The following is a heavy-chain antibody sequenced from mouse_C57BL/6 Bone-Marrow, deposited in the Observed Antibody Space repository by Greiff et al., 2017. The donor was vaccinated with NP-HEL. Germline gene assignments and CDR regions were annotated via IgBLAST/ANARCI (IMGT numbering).Heavy chain of an antibody. V-gene: IGHV5-17*01. Sequence: DVMLVESGGGLVKPGGSLKLSCAASGFTFSDYGMHWVRQAPEKGLEWVAYISSGSSTIYYVDTVKGRFTISRDNAKNTLFLQMTSLRSEDTARYYCARDYYGKPWYAMDYWGQGTSVTVSS. J-gene: IGHJ4*01. CDR2: ISSGSSTI. CDR3: ARDYYGKPWYAMDY. CDR1: GFTFSDYG. D-gene: IGHD2-1*01.